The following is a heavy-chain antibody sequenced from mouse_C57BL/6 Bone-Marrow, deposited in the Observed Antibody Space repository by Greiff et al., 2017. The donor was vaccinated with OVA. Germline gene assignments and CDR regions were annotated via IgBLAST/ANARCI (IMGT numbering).Heavy chain of an antibody. V-gene: IGHV1-18*01. CDR1: GYTFTDYN. CDR2: INPNNGGT. Sequence: EVQLQESGPELVKPGASVKIPCKASGYTFTDYNMDWVQQSHGKSLEWIGDINPNNGGTNYNQKFKGKATLTVDKSSSTAYMELRSLTSEDTAVYYCAIEYDYDAYFAYWGQGTLVTVSA. J-gene: IGHJ3*01. D-gene: IGHD2-4*01. CDR3: AIEYDYDAYFAY.